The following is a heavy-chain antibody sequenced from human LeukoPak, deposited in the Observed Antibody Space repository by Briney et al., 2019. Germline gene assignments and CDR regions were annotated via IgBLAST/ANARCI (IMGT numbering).Heavy chain of an antibody. Sequence: SETLSLTCTVSGGSISTYYWSWIRQPPGKGLEWIGYSYDSGSTYCNPSLKTRVTISVDTSKNQFSLKLSPVTAADTAVYYCARVGSGSFDYWGQGTLVTVSS. CDR1: GGSISTYY. CDR3: ARVGSGSFDY. D-gene: IGHD6-19*01. V-gene: IGHV4-59*01. J-gene: IGHJ4*02. CDR2: SYDSGST.